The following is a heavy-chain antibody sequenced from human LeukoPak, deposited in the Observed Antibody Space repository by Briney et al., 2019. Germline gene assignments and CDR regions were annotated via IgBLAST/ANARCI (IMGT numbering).Heavy chain of an antibody. J-gene: IGHJ5*02. V-gene: IGHV3-7*01. Sequence: PGGSLRLSCAASGFSISSTWMNWVRQAPGKGLEWVASIKDDGSQKYYVGSVKGRFAISRDNAKNSLYLQMSSLRAEDTALYYCASGLYNSCDPWGQGTLFTVSS. D-gene: IGHD1-1*01. CDR1: GFSISSTW. CDR2: IKDDGSQK. CDR3: ASGLYNSCDP.